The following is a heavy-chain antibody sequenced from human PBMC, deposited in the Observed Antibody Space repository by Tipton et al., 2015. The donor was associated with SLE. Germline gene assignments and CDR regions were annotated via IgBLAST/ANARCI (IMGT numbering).Heavy chain of an antibody. CDR3: ARGRGYCSGSTCFPSDF. Sequence: GSLRLSCAVSGFSFSSFAMAWVRQAPGKGLEWVSILYSAGSSYQADSVRGRFSISRDTSKDTLYLQMHSLTAEDTAIYYCARGRGYCSGSTCFPSDFWGQGTLVTVSS. D-gene: IGHD2-2*01. CDR2: LYSAGSS. V-gene: IGHV3-23*03. J-gene: IGHJ4*02. CDR1: GFSFSSFA.